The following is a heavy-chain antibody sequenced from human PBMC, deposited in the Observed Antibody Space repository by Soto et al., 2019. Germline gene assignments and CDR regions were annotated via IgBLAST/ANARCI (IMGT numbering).Heavy chain of an antibody. Sequence: QVQLVQSGAEVKKPGASVKVSCKASGYTFTSYGISWVRQAPGQGLEWMGWISAYNGNTNYAQKLQGRVTMTTDTYTSTAYVELRSLRSDDTAVYYCARAFWDIVVVPAETPPPKYSRNWFDPWGQGTLVTVSS. D-gene: IGHD2-2*01. CDR1: GYTFTSYG. CDR2: ISAYNGNT. V-gene: IGHV1-18*01. J-gene: IGHJ5*02. CDR3: ARAFWDIVVVPAETPPPKYSRNWFDP.